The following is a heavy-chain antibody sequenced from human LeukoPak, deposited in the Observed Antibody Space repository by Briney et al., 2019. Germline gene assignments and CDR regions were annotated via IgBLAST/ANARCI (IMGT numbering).Heavy chain of an antibody. V-gene: IGHV4-34*01. Sequence: SEALSLTCVVYGGSFSGYYWSWIRQPPGKGLEWIGEINHSGSTNYNPSLKSRVTISVDTSKNQFSLKLSSVTAADTAVYYCARGARLWFGELLQPRYYYGMDVWGQGTTVTVSS. J-gene: IGHJ6*02. CDR2: INHSGST. D-gene: IGHD3-10*01. CDR3: ARGARLWFGELLQPRYYYGMDV. CDR1: GGSFSGYY.